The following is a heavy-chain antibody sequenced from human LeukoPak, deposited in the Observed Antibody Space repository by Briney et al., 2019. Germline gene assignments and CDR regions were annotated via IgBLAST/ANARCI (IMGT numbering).Heavy chain of an antibody. CDR2: ISYDGSNK. CDR1: GFTFGSYA. V-gene: IGHV3-30*04. CDR3: ARGPITMVRGVIITSHYYYMDV. Sequence: GGSLRLSCAASGFTFGSYAMHWVRQAPGKGLEWVAVISYDGSNKYYADSVKGRFTISRDNSKNTLYLQMNSLRAEDTAVYYCARGPITMVRGVIITSHYYYMDVWGKGTTVTVSS. J-gene: IGHJ6*03. D-gene: IGHD3-10*01.